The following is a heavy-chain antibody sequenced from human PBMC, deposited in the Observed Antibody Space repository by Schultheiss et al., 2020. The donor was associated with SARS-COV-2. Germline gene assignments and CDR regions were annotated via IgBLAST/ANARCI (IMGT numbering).Heavy chain of an antibody. CDR3: ARDWGVVAVAGPFDY. CDR2: INPNSGGT. V-gene: IGHV1-2*06. CDR1: GYTFTSYD. D-gene: IGHD6-19*01. J-gene: IGHJ4*02. Sequence: ASVKVSCKASGYTFTSYDINWVRQATGQGLEWMGRINPNSGGTNYAQKFQGRVTMTRDTSIHTAYMELSRLRSDDTAVYYCARDWGVVAVAGPFDYWGQGTLVTVSS.